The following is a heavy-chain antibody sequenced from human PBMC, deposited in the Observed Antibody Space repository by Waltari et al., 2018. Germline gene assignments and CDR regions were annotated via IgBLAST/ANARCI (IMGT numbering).Heavy chain of an antibody. CDR3: ANLLSVEMPPKDAFDI. V-gene: IGHV3-23*01. D-gene: IGHD3-9*01. J-gene: IGHJ3*02. CDR2: ISGSGGST. Sequence: EVQLLESGGGLVQPGGSLRLSCAASGFTFSSYAMSWLRQAPGKGLEWVSAISGSGGSTYYADSVKGRFTISRDNSKNTLYLQMNSLRAEDTAVYYCANLLSVEMPPKDAFDIWGQGTMVTVSS. CDR1: GFTFSSYA.